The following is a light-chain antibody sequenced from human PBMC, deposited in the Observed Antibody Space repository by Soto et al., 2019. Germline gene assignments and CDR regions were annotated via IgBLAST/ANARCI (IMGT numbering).Light chain of an antibody. Sequence: DIQMTQSPSTPSASVGDRVTITCRASQSSSSWLAWYQQKPGKAPKLLIYKASSLESGVPSRFSGSGSGTEFTLTISSLQPEDFATYYCQQLNSYPITFGQGTRLEI. CDR3: QQLNSYPIT. J-gene: IGKJ5*01. CDR1: QSSSSW. CDR2: KAS. V-gene: IGKV1-5*03.